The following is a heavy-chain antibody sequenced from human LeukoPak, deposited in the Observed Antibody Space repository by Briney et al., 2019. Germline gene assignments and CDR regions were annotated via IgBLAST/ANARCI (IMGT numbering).Heavy chain of an antibody. J-gene: IGHJ4*02. D-gene: IGHD3-22*01. CDR1: GGSISSSNYY. CDR2: IYSSGST. V-gene: IGHV4-61*02. Sequence: SETLSLTCTVSGGSISSSNYYWSWIRQPAGKGLEWTGRIYSSGSTNYNPSLKSRVTMSVDTSKNQFSLRLSSVTAADTAFYYCAREEGGYYDSSGYWTDYWGQGTLVTVSS. CDR3: AREEGGYYDSSGYWTDY.